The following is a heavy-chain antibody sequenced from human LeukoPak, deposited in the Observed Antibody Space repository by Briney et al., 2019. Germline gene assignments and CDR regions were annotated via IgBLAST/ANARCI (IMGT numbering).Heavy chain of an antibody. D-gene: IGHD6-19*01. CDR3: AKEGYSSGWYALDY. Sequence: PGGSLRLSCVASGFTFSSYAMSWVRQAPGKGLEWVSTISGSGSTTYYADSVKGRVTISRDNYKNTLYLQMNSVSAEDTAVYCCAKEGYSSGWYALDYWGQGTLVTVSS. CDR1: GFTFSSYA. V-gene: IGHV3-23*01. CDR2: ISGSGSTT. J-gene: IGHJ4*02.